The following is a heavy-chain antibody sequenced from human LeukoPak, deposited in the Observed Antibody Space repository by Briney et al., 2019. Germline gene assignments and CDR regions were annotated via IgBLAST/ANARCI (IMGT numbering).Heavy chain of an antibody. V-gene: IGHV1-46*02. CDR3: AKETPNTGWFDP. Sequence: ASVKVSCKASGYTFNTNYIHWVRQAPGQGLEWIGVINPSGDGTSYPQKFQGGVTLARDTSTSTIYMELSSLRSEDTAIYYCAKETPNTGWFDPWGQGILVTVSS. CDR1: GYTFNTNY. J-gene: IGHJ5*02. CDR2: INPSGDGT. D-gene: IGHD1-14*01.